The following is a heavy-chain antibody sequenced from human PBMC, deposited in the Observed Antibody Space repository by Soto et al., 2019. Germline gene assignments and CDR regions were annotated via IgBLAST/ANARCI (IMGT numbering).Heavy chain of an antibody. Sequence: EVQLVESGGGLVQPGGSLRLSCAASGFTVSSNYMSWARQAPGKGLEWVSGIYSDGSTTYYADSVKARFTISRDNSQNTGYLEMNGLRADDTDVYYCATSSISRILSFWGQGTVVTVSS. CDR3: ATSSISRILSF. D-gene: IGHD2-15*01. J-gene: IGHJ3*01. CDR2: IYSDGSTT. V-gene: IGHV3-66*01. CDR1: GFTVSSNY.